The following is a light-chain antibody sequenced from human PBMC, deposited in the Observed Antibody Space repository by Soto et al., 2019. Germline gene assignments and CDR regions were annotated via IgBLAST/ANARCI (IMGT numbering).Light chain of an antibody. V-gene: IGLV6-57*04. CDR1: SGSIASNY. CDR2: DDN. Sequence: NFMLTQPHSVSESPGKTVTISCTRSSGSIASNYVQWYQQRPGSAPTSVIYDDNQRPSGVPDRFSGSIDSSSNSASLTISGLKTEDEADYYCHSYDRDNVIFGGGTKLTVL. CDR3: HSYDRDNVI. J-gene: IGLJ2*01.